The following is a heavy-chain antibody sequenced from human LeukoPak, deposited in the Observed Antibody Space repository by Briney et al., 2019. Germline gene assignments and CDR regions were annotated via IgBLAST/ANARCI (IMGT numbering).Heavy chain of an antibody. CDR3: AKQSLYDSSGHFHY. CDR2: ITGSGGYT. CDR1: GFTFNNYE. V-gene: IGHV3-23*01. J-gene: IGHJ4*02. D-gene: IGHD3-22*01. Sequence: PGGSLRLSCAASGFTFNNYEMNWVRQAPGKGLEWVSTITGSGGYTYYADSVKGRFTISRDNSKNTLFLRMNSLRAEDTAVYFCAKQSLYDSSGHFHYWGQGTLVTVSS.